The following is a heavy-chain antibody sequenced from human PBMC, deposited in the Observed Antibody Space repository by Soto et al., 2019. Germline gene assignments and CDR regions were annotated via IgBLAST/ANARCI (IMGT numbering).Heavy chain of an antibody. J-gene: IGHJ5*02. CDR3: ARHDDWHIGRYWFDP. D-gene: IGHD3-9*01. V-gene: IGHV4-59*08. CDR1: GGSLSSYY. Sequence: PSETLSLTCTVSGGSLSSYYWSWVRQPPGKRLEWIGYMHYSGSTTYNPSLKSRVTISVDTSKNQFSLKLSSVTAEDTAVYYCARHDDWHIGRYWFDPWGQGTLVTVSS. CDR2: MHYSGST.